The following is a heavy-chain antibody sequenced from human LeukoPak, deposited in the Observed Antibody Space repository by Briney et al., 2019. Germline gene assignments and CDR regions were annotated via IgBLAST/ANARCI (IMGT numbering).Heavy chain of an antibody. CDR3: ASGPAGTHFDY. Sequence: GGSLRLSCAASGFTFSTYGMHWVRQAPGKGLEWVAIIWYDGSNKYYADSVKGRFTISRDNSKNTLYLQMNSLRAEDTAVYYCASGPAGTHFDYWGQGTLVTVSS. CDR2: IWYDGSNK. J-gene: IGHJ4*02. V-gene: IGHV3-33*01. CDR1: GFTFSTYG. D-gene: IGHD6-13*01.